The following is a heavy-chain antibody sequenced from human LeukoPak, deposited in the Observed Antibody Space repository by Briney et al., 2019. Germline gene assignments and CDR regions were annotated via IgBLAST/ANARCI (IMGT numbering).Heavy chain of an antibody. CDR1: GFTFSSYE. CDR2: ISSSGSTI. Sequence: PGGSLRLSCAASGFTFSSYEMNWVRQAPGKGLEWVSYISSSGSTIYYADSVKGRFTISRDNAKNSLYLQMNSLRAEDTAVYYCAREYSSSWYENWFDPWGQGTLVTVSS. CDR3: AREYSSSWYENWFDP. V-gene: IGHV3-48*03. J-gene: IGHJ5*02. D-gene: IGHD6-13*01.